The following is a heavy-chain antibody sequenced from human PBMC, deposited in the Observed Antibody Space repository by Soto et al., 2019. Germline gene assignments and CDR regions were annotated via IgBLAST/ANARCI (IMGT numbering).Heavy chain of an antibody. V-gene: IGHV1-18*01. Sequence: ASVKVSCKASGYTFTSYGISWVRQAPGQGLEWMGWISAYNGNTNYAQKLQGRVTMTTDTSTSTACMELRSLRSDDTAVYYCAREWGYGKPYFDYWGQGTLVTVSS. CDR1: GYTFTSYG. J-gene: IGHJ4*02. D-gene: IGHD5-18*01. CDR3: AREWGYGKPYFDY. CDR2: ISAYNGNT.